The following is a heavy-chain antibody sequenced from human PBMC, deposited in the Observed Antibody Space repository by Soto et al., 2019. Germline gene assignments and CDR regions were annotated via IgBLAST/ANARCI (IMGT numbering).Heavy chain of an antibody. D-gene: IGHD3-10*01. V-gene: IGHV1-24*01. Sequence: ASVKVSCKVSGYTLTELSMHWVRQAPGKGLEWMGGFDPEDGETIYAQKFQGRVTMTEDTSTDTAYMELSSLRSEDTAVYYCAPSGLYYASGSYDYWGQGPLVTVSS. J-gene: IGHJ4*02. CDR2: FDPEDGET. CDR3: APSGLYYASGSYDY. CDR1: GYTLTELS.